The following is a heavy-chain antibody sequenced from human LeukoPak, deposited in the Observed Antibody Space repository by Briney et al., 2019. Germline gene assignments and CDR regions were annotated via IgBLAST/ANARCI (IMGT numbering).Heavy chain of an antibody. D-gene: IGHD1-26*01. V-gene: IGHV3-30*02. CDR3: AKDRIGNYYYYMDV. CDR2: IRYDGSNE. J-gene: IGHJ6*03. Sequence: GGSLRLSCAASGFTFSRYGMHWVRQAPGKGMEWVAFIRYDGSNEYYADSVKGRFTISRDNSKNTLYLQVNSLRAEDTAVYYCAKDRIGNYYYYMDVWGKGTTVTVSS. CDR1: GFTFSRYG.